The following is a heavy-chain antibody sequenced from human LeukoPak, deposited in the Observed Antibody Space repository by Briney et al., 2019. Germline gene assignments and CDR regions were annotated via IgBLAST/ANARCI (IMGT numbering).Heavy chain of an antibody. D-gene: IGHD5-18*01. CDR2: IYPGDSDT. CDR1: XYXFTXYW. Sequence: LXIXXKXSXYXFTXYWIGWVRQMPGKGLEWMGIIYPGDSDTRYSPSFQGQVTISADKSISTAYLQWSSLKASDTAMYYCARQPKRGYSYAPDYWGQGTLVTVSS. CDR3: ARQPKRGYSYAPDY. V-gene: IGHV5-51*01. J-gene: IGHJ4*02.